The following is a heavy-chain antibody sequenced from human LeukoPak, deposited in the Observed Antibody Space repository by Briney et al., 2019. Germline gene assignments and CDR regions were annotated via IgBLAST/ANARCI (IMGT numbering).Heavy chain of an antibody. D-gene: IGHD3-3*01. V-gene: IGHV3-48*01. Sequence: GGSLRLSCAASGFIFSSYSMNWVRQAPGKGLEWVSYISSSSSTIYYADSVKGRFTISRDNSKNTLYLQMNSLRAEDTAVYYCARPIYDLVRVPSFDYWGQGTLVTVSS. CDR3: ARPIYDLVRVPSFDY. CDR2: ISSSSSTI. CDR1: GFIFSSYS. J-gene: IGHJ4*02.